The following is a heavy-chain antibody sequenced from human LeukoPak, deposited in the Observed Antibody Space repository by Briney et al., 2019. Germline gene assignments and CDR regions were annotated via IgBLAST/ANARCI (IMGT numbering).Heavy chain of an antibody. Sequence: SQTQSLTCTVSGGSISTNNYYWSWIRQPPGKGLEWIGYIYYSGSTYYNPSLKSRVTISVDTSKNQFSLKLGSVTAADTAVYYCARYYDILPGTPGNFDYWGQGTLVTVSS. D-gene: IGHD3-9*01. CDR1: GGSISTNNYY. CDR2: IYYSGST. J-gene: IGHJ4*02. V-gene: IGHV4-30-4*08. CDR3: ARYYDILPGTPGNFDY.